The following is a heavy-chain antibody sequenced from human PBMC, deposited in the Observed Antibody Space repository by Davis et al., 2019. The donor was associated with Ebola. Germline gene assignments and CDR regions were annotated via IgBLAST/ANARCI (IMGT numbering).Heavy chain of an antibody. CDR1: GFTFSSYW. CDR3: ARDRRRYYYYGMDV. Sequence: PGGSLRLSCAASGFTFSSYWMSWVRQAPGKGLEWVANIKQDGSEKYYVDSVKGRFTISRDNAKNSLYLQMNSLRAEDTAVYYCARDRRRYYYYGMDVWGQGTTVTVSS. V-gene: IGHV3-7*03. J-gene: IGHJ6*02. CDR2: IKQDGSEK.